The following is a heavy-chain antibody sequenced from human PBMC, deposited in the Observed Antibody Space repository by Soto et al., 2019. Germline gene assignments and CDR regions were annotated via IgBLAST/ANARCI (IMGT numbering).Heavy chain of an antibody. J-gene: IGHJ4*02. CDR3: ARVDGYTDY. CDR2: IYYSGST. V-gene: IGHV4-61*01. D-gene: IGHD5-12*01. CDR1: GGSVSSGSYY. Sequence: PSETRSLTCTVSGGSVSSGSYYWSWIRQPPGKGLEWIGYIYYSGSTNYNPSLKSRVTISVDTSKNQFSLKLSSVTAADTAVYYCARVDGYTDYWGQGTLVTVSS.